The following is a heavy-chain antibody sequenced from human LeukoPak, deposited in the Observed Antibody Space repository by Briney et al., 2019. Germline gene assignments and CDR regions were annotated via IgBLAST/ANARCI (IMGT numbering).Heavy chain of an antibody. Sequence: SETLSLTCSVSGASISSDYWSWVRQPAGKGLEWIGRIYSSSGSTNYTPSLKSRVTMSLDTSKSQFSLKLSSVTAADTAVYYCARIGVGFGMDVWGQGTIVTVSS. V-gene: IGHV4-4*07. CDR3: ARIGVGFGMDV. J-gene: IGHJ6*02. CDR2: IYSSSGST. D-gene: IGHD2-15*01. CDR1: GASISSDY.